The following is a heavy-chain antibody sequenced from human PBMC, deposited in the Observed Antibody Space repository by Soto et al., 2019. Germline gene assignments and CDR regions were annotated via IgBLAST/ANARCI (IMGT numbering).Heavy chain of an antibody. D-gene: IGHD1-7*01. CDR2: MSGSSSTT. CDR3: AKNQERELPRVIDF. J-gene: IGHJ4*02. V-gene: IGHV3-23*01. Sequence: GGSLRISCATSGLTFSNYAMSWVRQAPGGGLEWVSSMSGSSSTTYYADSVRGRFTISRDRSKNTLYLQMSSLRAEDTALYYCAKNQERELPRVIDFWGQGTLVTVSS. CDR1: GLTFSNYA.